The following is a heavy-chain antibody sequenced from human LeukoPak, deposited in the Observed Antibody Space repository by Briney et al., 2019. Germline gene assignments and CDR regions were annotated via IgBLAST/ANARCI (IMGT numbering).Heavy chain of an antibody. J-gene: IGHJ4*02. CDR3: ATRINRDGYNWAYDH. Sequence: GGSLRLSCAASGFTFTNAWMYWVRQAPGKGLEWVARIKSRTDGGTTDYAAPVKGRFTISRDDSKNTLYLEVNSLKTEDTGVFYCATRINRDGYNWAYDHWGQGTLVTVSS. CDR1: GFTFTNAW. D-gene: IGHD5-24*01. CDR2: IKSRTDGGTT. V-gene: IGHV3-15*01.